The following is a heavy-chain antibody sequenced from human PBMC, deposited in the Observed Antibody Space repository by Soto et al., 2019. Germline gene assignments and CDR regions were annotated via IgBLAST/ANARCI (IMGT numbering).Heavy chain of an antibody. CDR2: INHSGST. CDR3: ARGSRILTGYYISYYYYMDV. CDR1: GGSFSGYY. D-gene: IGHD3-9*01. J-gene: IGHJ6*03. Sequence: SETLSLTCAVYGGSFSGYYWSWIRQPPGKGLEWIGEINHSGSTNYNPSLKSRVTISVDTSKNQFSLKLSSVTAADTAVYYCARGSRILTGYYISYYYYMDVWGKGTTVTVSS. V-gene: IGHV4-34*01.